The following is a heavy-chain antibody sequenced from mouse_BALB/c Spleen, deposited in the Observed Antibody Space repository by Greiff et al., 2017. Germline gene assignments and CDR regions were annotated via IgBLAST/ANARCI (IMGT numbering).Heavy chain of an antibody. CDR3: ARSGNYAFDY. CDR2: IYPGDGDT. CDR1: GYAFSSYW. J-gene: IGHJ2*01. D-gene: IGHD2-1*01. V-gene: IGHV1-80*01. Sequence: QVQLQQSGAELVRPGSSVKISCKASGYAFSSYWMNWVKQRPGQGLEWIGQIYPGDGDTNYNGKFKGKATLTADKSSSTAYMQLSSLTSEDSAVYFCARSGNYAFDYWGQGTTRTVSS.